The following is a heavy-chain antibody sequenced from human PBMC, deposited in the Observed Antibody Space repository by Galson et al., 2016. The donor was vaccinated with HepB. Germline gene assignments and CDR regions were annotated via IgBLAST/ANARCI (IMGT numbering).Heavy chain of an antibody. Sequence: SLRLSCAASGFTFSTYGMHWVRQAPGKGLEWVALISYDGKSESDADSVKGRVTISRDNSKNTLYLEMHSLRGEATAVYYCAKGRWDFDSWGQGTLVTVSS. CDR3: AKGRWDFDS. D-gene: IGHD5-24*01. J-gene: IGHJ4*02. CDR1: GFTFSTYG. V-gene: IGHV3-30*18. CDR2: ISYDGKSE.